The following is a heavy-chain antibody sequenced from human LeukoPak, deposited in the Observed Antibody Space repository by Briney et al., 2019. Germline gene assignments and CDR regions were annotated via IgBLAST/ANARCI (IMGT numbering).Heavy chain of an antibody. CDR3: ARDPRSSTSWLMDV. V-gene: IGHV4-61*02. CDR2: IYTSGST. D-gene: IGHD2-2*01. Sequence: PSQTLSLTCTVSGGSISSGSYYWSWIRQPAGKGLEWIGRIYTSGSTNYNPSLKSRVTISVDTSKNQFSLKLSSVTAADTAVYYCARDPRSSTSWLMDVWGKGTTVTVSS. CDR1: GGSISSGSYY. J-gene: IGHJ6*04.